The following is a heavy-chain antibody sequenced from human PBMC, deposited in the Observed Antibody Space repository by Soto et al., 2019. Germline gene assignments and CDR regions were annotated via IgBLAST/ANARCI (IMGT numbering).Heavy chain of an antibody. CDR3: ARGGGTLDY. Sequence: GASVKVSCKASGYTFITYAMYWVRQAPGQGLEWLGIISPRDGSATYAQKFQGRVTMTRDTSTGTVYMELSGLRSEDTAVYYCARGGGTLDYWGQGTLVTVSS. CDR1: GYTFITYA. V-gene: IGHV1-46*01. J-gene: IGHJ4*02. CDR2: ISPRDGSA.